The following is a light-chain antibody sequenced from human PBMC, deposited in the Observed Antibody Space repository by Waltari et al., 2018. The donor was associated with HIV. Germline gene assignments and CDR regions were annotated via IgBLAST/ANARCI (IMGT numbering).Light chain of an antibody. CDR2: HNN. V-gene: IGLV1-51*01. J-gene: IGLJ3*02. CDR1: TSNVEKTS. Sequence: QPLFTPPPSLSAAPGQKVTTSCPGSTSNVEKTSFSWYQQFPETAPKLIIYHNNKRPSGIPDRFSGSKSGTSATLTITGLQTGDEADYYCGTWDSSVSAGVFGGGSKLTVL. CDR3: GTWDSSVSAGV.